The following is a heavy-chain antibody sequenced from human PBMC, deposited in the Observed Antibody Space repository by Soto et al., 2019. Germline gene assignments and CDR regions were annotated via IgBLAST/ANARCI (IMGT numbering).Heavy chain of an antibody. D-gene: IGHD2-2*01. CDR1: GGTFNSYA. Sequence: QVQLVQSGAEVKKPGSSVKVSCKASGGTFNSYAISWVRQAPGQGLEWMGGIIPISGTANYAQKFQGRVTITADESTSTAYMELSSPRSEDTAVYYCARSQGSSTSLEIYYYYYYGMDVWGQGTTVTVSS. V-gene: IGHV1-69*01. CDR3: ARSQGSSTSLEIYYYYYYGMDV. J-gene: IGHJ6*02. CDR2: IIPISGTA.